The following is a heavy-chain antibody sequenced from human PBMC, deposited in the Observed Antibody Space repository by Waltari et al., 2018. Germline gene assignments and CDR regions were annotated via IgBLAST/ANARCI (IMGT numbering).Heavy chain of an antibody. D-gene: IGHD2-8*01. CDR1: GGSISSYY. Sequence: QVQLQESGPGLVKPSETLSLTCTVSGGSISSYYWSWIRQPPGKGLEWIGYIYYSGSTNYNPSLKSRVTISVDTSKNQFSLKLSSVTAADTAVYYCARGAGSEVYALQGDYWGQGTLVTVSS. V-gene: IGHV4-59*01. CDR2: IYYSGST. CDR3: ARGAGSEVYALQGDY. J-gene: IGHJ4*02.